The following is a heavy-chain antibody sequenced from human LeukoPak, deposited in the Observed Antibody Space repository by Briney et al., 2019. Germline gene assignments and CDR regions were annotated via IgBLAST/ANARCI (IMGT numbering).Heavy chain of an antibody. D-gene: IGHD5-18*01. CDR2: IYSGGST. CDR3: AGDTAMAPFDY. V-gene: IGHV3-66*02. J-gene: IGHJ4*02. CDR1: GFTVSSNY. Sequence: GGSLRLSCAASGFTVSSNYMSWVRQAPGKGLEWVSVIYSGGSTYYADSVKGRFPISRDNSKNTLYLQMNSLRAEDTAVYYCAGDTAMAPFDYWGQGTLVTVSS.